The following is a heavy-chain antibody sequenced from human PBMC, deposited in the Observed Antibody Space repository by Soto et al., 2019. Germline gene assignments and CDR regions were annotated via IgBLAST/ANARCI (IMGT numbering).Heavy chain of an antibody. CDR2: IWHDGSNK. CDR3: STARPRSRRDFDY. CDR1: GFTFSTYG. J-gene: IGHJ4*02. D-gene: IGHD6-25*01. V-gene: IGHV3-33*01. Sequence: QVQLVESGGAVVQPGTSLRLSCAASGFTFSTYGMHWVRQAPGKGLEWVAVIWHDGSNKYYGDSVKGRFTISRDNSKNTLFLQINSLKTEDRAAYDCSTARPRSRRDFDYWGRGTLVAVSS.